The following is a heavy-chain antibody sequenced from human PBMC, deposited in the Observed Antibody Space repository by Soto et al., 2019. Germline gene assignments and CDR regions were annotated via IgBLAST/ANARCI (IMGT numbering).Heavy chain of an antibody. CDR2: ISGSGGST. CDR1: GFTFSSYA. Sequence: PGGSLRLSCAASGFTFSSYAMSWVRQAPGKGLEWVSAISGSGGSTYYADSVKGRFTISRDNSKNTLYLQMNSLRAEDTAVYYCAKGVGVATTNYYYYYGMDVWGQGTTVTVS. CDR3: AKGVGVATTNYYYYYGMDV. D-gene: IGHD5-12*01. V-gene: IGHV3-23*01. J-gene: IGHJ6*02.